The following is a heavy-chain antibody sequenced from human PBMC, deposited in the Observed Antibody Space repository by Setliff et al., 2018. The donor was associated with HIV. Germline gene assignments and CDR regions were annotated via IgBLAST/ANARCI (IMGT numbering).Heavy chain of an antibody. D-gene: IGHD3-22*01. J-gene: IGHJ6*04. CDR3: AHVSGSGYYSYFDQ. CDR1: GFPLSVRGVG. CDR2: LFWDDDK. Sequence: SGPTLVNPTQTLTLTCTFSGFPLSVRGVGVGWIRQPPGKAPEWLALLFWDDDKRYSPYLKTRLPITKDSSKNQVILTMTNMDPVDTATYYCAHVSGSGYYSYFDQWGKGITVTVSS. V-gene: IGHV2-5*02.